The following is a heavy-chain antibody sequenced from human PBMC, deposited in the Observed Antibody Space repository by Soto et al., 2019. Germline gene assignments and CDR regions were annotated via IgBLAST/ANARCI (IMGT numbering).Heavy chain of an antibody. J-gene: IGHJ4*02. D-gene: IGHD4-17*01. CDR1: GGSISSGNYY. Sequence: QVQLQESGPGLVKPSQTLSLTCTVSGGSISSGNYYWRWLRQPPGKGLEWIGFISYSGTTHYSASRRSRVSISVDTSKKQFSLDLSSVTAADTAVYYCAAMGTPVTGLYYFDYWGQGTLVTVSS. V-gene: IGHV4-30-4*01. CDR3: AAMGTPVTGLYYFDY. CDR2: ISYSGTT.